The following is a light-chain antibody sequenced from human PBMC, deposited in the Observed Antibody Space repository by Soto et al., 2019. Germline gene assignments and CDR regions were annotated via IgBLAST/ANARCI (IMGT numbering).Light chain of an antibody. V-gene: IGKV3-20*01. CDR3: QHYDGSPRT. Sequence: SVLTQSPGTVSLSPGESATLFCRTSQNIRNNYLAWYQQRPGQSPRLLIHGVFNRAAGIPDRFSGRGSGTDFTLTISRLQPEDSAVYYCQHYDGSPRTFGQGTKVEIK. J-gene: IGKJ2*01. CDR2: GVF. CDR1: QNIRNNY.